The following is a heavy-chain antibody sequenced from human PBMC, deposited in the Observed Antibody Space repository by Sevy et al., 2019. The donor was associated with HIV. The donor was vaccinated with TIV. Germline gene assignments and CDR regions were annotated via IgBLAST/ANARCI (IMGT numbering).Heavy chain of an antibody. CDR1: GFTFSNAW. D-gene: IGHD6-19*01. CDR2: IKSKTDGGTT. Sequence: GRSLRLSCAASGFTFSNAWMSWVRQAPGKGLEWVGRIKSKTDGGTTDYAAPVKGRFTISRDDSKNTLYLQMNSLKTEDTAVYYCFSGWYDHGAFDIWGQGTMVTVSS. CDR3: FSGWYDHGAFDI. J-gene: IGHJ3*02. V-gene: IGHV3-15*01.